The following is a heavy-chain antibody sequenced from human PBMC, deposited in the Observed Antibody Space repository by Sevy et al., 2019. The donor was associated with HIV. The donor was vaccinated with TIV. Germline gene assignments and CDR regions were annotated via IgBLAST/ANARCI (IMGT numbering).Heavy chain of an antibody. Sequence: GGSLRLSCAASGFTFSSFAISWVRQAPGKGLEWVSDISGSGGGKKYADSVKGRFTVSRDNAQNTVFLQMNYLRGEDTGLYYCAKEFYRGSYLEDWGQGTLVTVSS. CDR3: AKEFYRGSYLED. V-gene: IGHV3-23*01. J-gene: IGHJ4*02. CDR2: ISGSGGGK. CDR1: GFTFSSFA. D-gene: IGHD3-10*01.